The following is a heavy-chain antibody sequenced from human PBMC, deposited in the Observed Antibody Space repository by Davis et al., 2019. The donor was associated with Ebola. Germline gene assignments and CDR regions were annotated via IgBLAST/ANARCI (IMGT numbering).Heavy chain of an antibody. V-gene: IGHV3-23*01. J-gene: IGHJ6*02. Sequence: GESLKISCADSVITFSSYAMTWVRQAPGKGLEWVSAISGSGGTTYYAGSVKGRFTVSRDNSKKTMYLQMNSLRAEDTAVYYCAKSPRRWWTTYYYYGMDVWGQGTTVTVSS. D-gene: IGHD2-15*01. CDR1: VITFSSYA. CDR2: ISGSGGTT. CDR3: AKSPRRWWTTYYYYGMDV.